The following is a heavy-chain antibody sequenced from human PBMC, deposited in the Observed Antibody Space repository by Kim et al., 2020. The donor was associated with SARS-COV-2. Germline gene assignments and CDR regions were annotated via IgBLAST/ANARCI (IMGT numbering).Heavy chain of an antibody. J-gene: IGHJ4*02. D-gene: IGHD1-26*01. CDR1: GFTFTSSA. CDR2: IVVGSGNT. V-gene: IGHV1-58*01. CDR3: AAGVGATTGFDY. Sequence: SVKVSCKASGFTFTSSAVQWVRQARGQRLEWIGWIVVGSGNTNYAQKFQERVTITRDMSTSTAYMELSSLRSEDTAVYYCAAGVGATTGFDYWGQGTLVTVSS.